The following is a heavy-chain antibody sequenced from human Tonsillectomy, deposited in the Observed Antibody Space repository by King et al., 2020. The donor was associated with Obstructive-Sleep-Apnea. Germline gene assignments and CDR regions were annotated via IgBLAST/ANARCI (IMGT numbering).Heavy chain of an antibody. Sequence: VQLVESGGGVVQPGRSLRLSCAASGFTFSSYGMHWVRQAPGKGLEWVATISYDESNKNYADSVKGRFTISRDNSKNTLYLQMNSLRTEDTAVYYCAKRGINPYYFDYWGQGTLVTVSS. J-gene: IGHJ4*02. CDR3: AKRGINPYYFDY. CDR1: GFTFSSYG. V-gene: IGHV3-30*18. D-gene: IGHD3-10*01. CDR2: ISYDESNK.